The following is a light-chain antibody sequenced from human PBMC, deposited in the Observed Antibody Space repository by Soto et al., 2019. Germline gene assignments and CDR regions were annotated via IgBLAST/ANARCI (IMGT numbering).Light chain of an antibody. CDR3: QQSYSTWIT. CDR2: GAS. CDR1: QSVSSSY. Sequence: EIVLTQSPGTLSLSPGERATLSCRASQSVSSSYLAWYQQKPGQAPRLLIYGASSRATDIPDRFSGSGSGTDFTLTISRLEPEDFATYYCQQSYSTWITFGQGTRLEIK. J-gene: IGKJ5*01. V-gene: IGKV3-20*01.